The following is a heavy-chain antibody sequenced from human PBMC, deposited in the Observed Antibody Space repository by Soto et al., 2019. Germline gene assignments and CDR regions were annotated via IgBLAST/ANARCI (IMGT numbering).Heavy chain of an antibody. Sequence: QVQLVESGGGVVQPGRSLRLSCAASGFTFSSYAMHWVRQAPGKGLEWVAVISYDGSNKYYADSVKGRFTISRDNSKNTLYLQMNSLRAEDTAVYYCARGGLESDYGDYVAYWGQGTLVTVPS. CDR3: ARGGLESDYGDYVAY. CDR1: GFTFSSYA. D-gene: IGHD4-17*01. V-gene: IGHV3-30-3*01. J-gene: IGHJ4*02. CDR2: ISYDGSNK.